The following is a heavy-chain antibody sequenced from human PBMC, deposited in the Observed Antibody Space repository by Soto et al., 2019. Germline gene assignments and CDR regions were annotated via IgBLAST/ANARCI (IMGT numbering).Heavy chain of an antibody. Sequence: ESGGGVVQPGRSLRLSCAASGFTFSSYGMHWVRQAPGKGLEWVAVIWYDGSNKYYADSVKGRFTISRDNSKNTLYLQMNSLRAEDTAVYYCARGSRGDAFDIWGQGTMVTVSS. V-gene: IGHV3-33*01. CDR1: GFTFSSYG. CDR2: IWYDGSNK. CDR3: ARGSRGDAFDI. J-gene: IGHJ3*02.